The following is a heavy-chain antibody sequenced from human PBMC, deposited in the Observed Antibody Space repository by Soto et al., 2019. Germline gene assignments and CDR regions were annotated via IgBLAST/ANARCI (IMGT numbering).Heavy chain of an antibody. CDR3: ARDKLWFGDQPRDYYYYYMDV. D-gene: IGHD3-10*01. V-gene: IGHV1-18*01. J-gene: IGHJ6*03. Sequence: QVQLVQSGAEVKKPGASVKVSCKASGYTFTSYGISWVRQAPGQGLEWMGWISAYNGNTNYAQKLQGRVTMTTDTSTSTGYMELRSLRSDDTAVYYCARDKLWFGDQPRDYYYYYMDVWGKGTTVTVSS. CDR2: ISAYNGNT. CDR1: GYTFTSYG.